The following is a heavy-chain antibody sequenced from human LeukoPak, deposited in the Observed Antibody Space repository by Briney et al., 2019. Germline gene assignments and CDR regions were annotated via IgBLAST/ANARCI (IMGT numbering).Heavy chain of an antibody. Sequence: SETLSLTCTVSIGSIRSYYWSWVRQPPGKGLEWIGYIYYSGSTNYNPSLKSRLTISVDTSNNQFSLKLSSVTAADTAVYYCASTSGYCSGGNCYSAFDYWGQGTLVTVSS. D-gene: IGHD2-15*01. CDR3: ASTSGYCSGGNCYSAFDY. J-gene: IGHJ4*02. CDR2: IYYSGST. V-gene: IGHV4-59*01. CDR1: IGSIRSYY.